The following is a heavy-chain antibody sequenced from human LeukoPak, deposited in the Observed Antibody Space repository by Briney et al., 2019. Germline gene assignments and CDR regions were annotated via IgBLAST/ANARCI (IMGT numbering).Heavy chain of an antibody. Sequence: SETLSLTCTVSGGSVSSGSYYWSWIRQPPGTGLERIGYIYYSGSTNYNPSLKSRVTISVDTSKNQFSLKLSSVTAADTAVYYCARTGGYSYGFLDYWGQGTLVTVSS. D-gene: IGHD5-18*01. CDR3: ARTGGYSYGFLDY. CDR2: IYYSGST. V-gene: IGHV4-61*01. J-gene: IGHJ4*02. CDR1: GGSVSSGSYY.